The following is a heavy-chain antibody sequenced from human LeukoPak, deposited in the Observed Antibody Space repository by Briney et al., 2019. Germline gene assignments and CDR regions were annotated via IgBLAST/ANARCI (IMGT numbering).Heavy chain of an antibody. CDR3: ARARRVYGYELKGYYYYYMDV. Sequence: SETLSLTCTVSGGSISSYYWSWIRQPAGKGLEWIGRIYTSGSTNYNPSLKSRVTMSVDTSKNQFSLKLSSVTAADTAVYYCARARRVYGYELKGYYYYYMDVWGKGTTVTVSS. J-gene: IGHJ6*03. CDR2: IYTSGST. V-gene: IGHV4-4*07. D-gene: IGHD5-12*01. CDR1: GGSISSYY.